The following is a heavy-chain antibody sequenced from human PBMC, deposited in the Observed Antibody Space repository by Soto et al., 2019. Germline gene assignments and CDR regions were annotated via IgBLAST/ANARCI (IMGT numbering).Heavy chain of an antibody. Sequence: ASVKVSCKASGYTFTSYYMHWVRQAPGQGLEWMGIINPSGGSTSYAQKFQGRVTMTRDTSTSTVYMELSSLRSEDTAVYYCSRSPYYYDSSGYYPLWGQGTLVTVSS. D-gene: IGHD3-22*01. J-gene: IGHJ4*02. CDR2: INPSGGST. CDR1: GYTFTSYY. V-gene: IGHV1-46*03. CDR3: SRSPYYYDSSGYYPL.